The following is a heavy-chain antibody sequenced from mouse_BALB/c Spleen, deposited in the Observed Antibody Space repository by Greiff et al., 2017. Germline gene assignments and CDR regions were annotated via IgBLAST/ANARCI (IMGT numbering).Heavy chain of an antibody. V-gene: IGHV14-3*02. CDR1: GFNIKDTY. D-gene: IGHD2-14*01. CDR3: ARNRYDYFDY. CDR2: IDPANGNT. J-gene: IGHJ2*01. Sequence: EVKLMESGAELVKPGASVKLSCTASGFNIKDTYMHWVKQRPEQGLEWIGRIDPANGNTKYDPKFQGKATITADTSSNTAYLQLSSLTSEDTAVYYCARNRYDYFDYWGQGTTLTVSS.